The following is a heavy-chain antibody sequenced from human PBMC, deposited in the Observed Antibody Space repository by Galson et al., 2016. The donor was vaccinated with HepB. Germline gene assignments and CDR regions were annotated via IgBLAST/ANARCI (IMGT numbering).Heavy chain of an antibody. J-gene: IGHJ3*01. V-gene: IGHV3-11*06. Sequence: SLRLSCAASGFTFSDYYMSWIRQAPGKGLEWVSYISPTSNDINFADSVVGRFSISKDNAKNSLYLQMNPLGAEDTAVYYCASPSGMCSVHTFDLWGQGTKVTVSS. CDR1: GFTFSDYY. D-gene: IGHD1-26*01. CDR3: ASPSGMCSVHTFDL. CDR2: ISPTSNDI.